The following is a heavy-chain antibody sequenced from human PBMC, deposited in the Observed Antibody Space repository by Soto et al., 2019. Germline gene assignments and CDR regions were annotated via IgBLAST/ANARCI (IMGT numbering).Heavy chain of an antibody. CDR1: GFTFSSYA. CDR2: ISGSGGST. CDR3: AKVGGKWLGQGGDYFDY. V-gene: IGHV3-23*01. D-gene: IGHD6-19*01. Sequence: EVQLLESGGGLVQPGGSLRLSCAASGFTFSSYAMSWVRQAPGKRLEWVSAISGSGGSTYYADSVKGRFTISRDNSRNALDVQMNSRRAEDTGVYYWAKVGGKWLGQGGDYFDYWGQGTLVTVSS. J-gene: IGHJ4*02.